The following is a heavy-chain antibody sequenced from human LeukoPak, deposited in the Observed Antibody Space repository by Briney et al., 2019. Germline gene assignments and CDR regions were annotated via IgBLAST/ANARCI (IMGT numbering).Heavy chain of an antibody. CDR1: GYNFTNFW. Sequence: GESLKISCKGSGYNFTNFWLGWVRQMPGKGLEWMGLIYPGDSDTRYSPSFQGQVTISLDKSISTAYLQWSSLKPSDTAMYYCACHPASLNRFQSSHDNWSDPWGQGTLVTVSS. V-gene: IGHV5-51*01. J-gene: IGHJ5*02. CDR2: IYPGDSDT. CDR3: ACHPASLNRFQSSHDNWSDP. D-gene: IGHD3-10*01.